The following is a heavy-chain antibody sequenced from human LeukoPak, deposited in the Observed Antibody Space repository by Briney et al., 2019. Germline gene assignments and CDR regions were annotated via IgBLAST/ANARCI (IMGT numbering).Heavy chain of an antibody. D-gene: IGHD6-19*01. CDR1: GYSISSGYY. CDR2: IYHSGST. V-gene: IGHV4-38-2*01. J-gene: IGHJ5*02. Sequence: SETLSLTCAVSGYSISSGYYWGWIRQPPGKGLEWIGRIYHSGSTYYNPSLKSRVTISVDTSKNQFSLKLSSVTAADTAVYYCARTSIIAVAGTHEWFDPWGQGTLVTVSS. CDR3: ARTSIIAVAGTHEWFDP.